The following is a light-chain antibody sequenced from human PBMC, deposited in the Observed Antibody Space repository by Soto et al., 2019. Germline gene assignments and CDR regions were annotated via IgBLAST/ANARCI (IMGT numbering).Light chain of an antibody. CDR1: SSDVGGYNY. CDR2: DVS. J-gene: IGLJ3*02. CDR3: CSYAGRYSWV. Sequence: SVLTQPRSVSGSPGQSVTISCTGTSSDVGGYNYVSWYQQHPGKAPKLMIYDVSKRPSGVPDRFSGSKSGNTASLTISGVQAEDEADYYCCSYAGRYSWVFGGGTKVTVL. V-gene: IGLV2-11*01.